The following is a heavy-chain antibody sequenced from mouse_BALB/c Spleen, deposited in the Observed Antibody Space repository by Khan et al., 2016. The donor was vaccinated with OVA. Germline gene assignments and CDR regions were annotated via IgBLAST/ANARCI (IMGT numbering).Heavy chain of an antibody. V-gene: IGHV2-2*02. CDR2: IWSAGST. Sequence: QVQLKQSGPGLVQPSQILSITCTVSGFSLNNYSVHWVRQSPGKGLEWLGVIWSAGSTDYNAAFISSLTISKDTSRSQVFFKMNSLQPNDTAIYYCARRGYDYGRGALFAYWGQGTLVTVSA. J-gene: IGHJ3*01. D-gene: IGHD2-4*01. CDR1: GFSLNNYS. CDR3: ARRGYDYGRGALFAY.